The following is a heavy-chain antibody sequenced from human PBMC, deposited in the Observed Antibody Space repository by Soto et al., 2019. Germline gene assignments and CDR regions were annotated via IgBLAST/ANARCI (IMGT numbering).Heavy chain of an antibody. D-gene: IGHD6-19*01. CDR1: GFTFSSYW. J-gene: IGHJ3*02. V-gene: IGHV3-74*03. CDR2: IDTYGSAT. Sequence: GGSLRLSCAASGFTFSSYWMHWVRQAPGKGLVWVSRIDTYGSATKYADSVRGRFTISRDNAKNTMSLQMNSLRAEDTAVYYCARVLKSSGWDNDVFDIWGQGTMVTVSS. CDR3: ARVLKSSGWDNDVFDI.